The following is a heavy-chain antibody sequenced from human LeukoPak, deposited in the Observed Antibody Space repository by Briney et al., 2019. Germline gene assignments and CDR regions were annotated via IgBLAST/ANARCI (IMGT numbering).Heavy chain of an antibody. J-gene: IGHJ4*02. Sequence: GGSLRLSCAASGFTFSNYAMSWVRQAPGKGLEWVSAIRDSGSSTHYADSVKGRFTTSRDNSKNTLFLQMNSLRAEDTAIYYCAKYGPQDSGSSHFDYWGQGALVTVSS. D-gene: IGHD1-26*01. CDR2: IRDSGSST. V-gene: IGHV3-23*01. CDR3: AKYGPQDSGSSHFDY. CDR1: GFTFSNYA.